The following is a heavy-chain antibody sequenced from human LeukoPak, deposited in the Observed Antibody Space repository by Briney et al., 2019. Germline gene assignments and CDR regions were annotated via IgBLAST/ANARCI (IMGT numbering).Heavy chain of an antibody. CDR1: GFSFSTYG. V-gene: IGHV3-33*01. J-gene: IGHJ4*02. D-gene: IGHD3-16*01. CDR3: VGDTPPGGDYYFDY. CDR2: IWNAGTNT. Sequence: GSLRLSCGASGFSFSTYGMHWVRQAPGKGLEWVALIWNAGTNTYYADSVKGRFTISRDNSKNTLYLQMNSLRAEDTAVYYCVGDTPPGGDYYFDYWGQGTLVTVSS.